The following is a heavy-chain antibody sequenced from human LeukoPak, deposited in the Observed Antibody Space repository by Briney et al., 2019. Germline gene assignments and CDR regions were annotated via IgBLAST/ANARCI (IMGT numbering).Heavy chain of an antibody. J-gene: IGHJ4*02. CDR3: VSPDIVTVPLGC. V-gene: IGHV3-74*01. Sequence: GGSLRLSCAASGFTFSSYWMHWVRQAPGKGLVWVSRINTDGSITDYADSVKGRFTISRDNAKDTLYLQVNSLRAEDTAIYYCVSPDIVTVPLGCWGQGTLVTVSS. CDR2: INTDGSIT. CDR1: GFTFSSYW. D-gene: IGHD2-2*01.